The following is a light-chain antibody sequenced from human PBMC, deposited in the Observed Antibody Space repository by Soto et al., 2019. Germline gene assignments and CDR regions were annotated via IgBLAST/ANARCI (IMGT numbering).Light chain of an antibody. V-gene: IGKV3-15*01. CDR2: GAS. CDR3: QQYNDWPLT. J-gene: IGKJ4*01. Sequence: EKVMTLSPATLSVSPGERATLSCRASQSVKSNLAWYQQKPGQAPRLLIYGASTRATGIPARFSGSASGTEFTLTISSLQSEDFAVYYCQQYNDWPLTFGGGTKVDIK. CDR1: QSVKSN.